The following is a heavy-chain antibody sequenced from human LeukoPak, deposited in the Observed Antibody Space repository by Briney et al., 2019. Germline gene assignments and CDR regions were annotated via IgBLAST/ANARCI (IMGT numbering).Heavy chain of an antibody. D-gene: IGHD3-9*01. CDR2: VYWDDDK. V-gene: IGHV2-5*02. CDR1: GFSLNTSGVG. J-gene: IGHJ1*01. CDR3: AHRRGAFTGCICFGSFHH. Sequence: SGPTLVNPTQTLTLTCNFSGFSLNTSGVGVGWIRQPPGKALEWLALVYWDDDKRYSPSLKSRLTITKDTSKNQVVLTMTNMDPVDTATYFRAHRRGAFTGCICFGSFHHWGQGTLVTVSS.